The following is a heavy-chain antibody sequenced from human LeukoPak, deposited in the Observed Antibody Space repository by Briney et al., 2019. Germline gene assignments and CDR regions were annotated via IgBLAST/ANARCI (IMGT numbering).Heavy chain of an antibody. D-gene: IGHD4-17*01. CDR1: GFTFSSYG. J-gene: IGHJ1*01. Sequence: PGGSLRLSCAASGFTFSSYGMHWVRQAPGKGLEWVAVIWYDGSNKYYADSVKGRFTISRDNSKNTLYLQMNSLRAEDTAVYYCAKGDYGDYFQHWGQGTLVTVSS. CDR3: AKGDYGDYFQH. V-gene: IGHV3-33*06. CDR2: IWYDGSNK.